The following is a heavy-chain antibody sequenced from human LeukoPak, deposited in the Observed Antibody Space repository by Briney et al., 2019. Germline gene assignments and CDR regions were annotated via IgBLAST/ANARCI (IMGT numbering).Heavy chain of an antibody. CDR2: IIPIFGTA. J-gene: IGHJ4*02. D-gene: IGHD6-13*01. V-gene: IGHV1-69*01. CDR3: ASGSSPYSNYYDY. CDR1: GGTSSSYA. Sequence: SVKVSCKASGGTSSSYAISWVRQAPGQGLEWMGGIIPIFGTANYAQKFQGRVTITADESTSTAYMELSSLRSEDTAVYYCASGSSPYSNYYDYWGQGTLVTVSS.